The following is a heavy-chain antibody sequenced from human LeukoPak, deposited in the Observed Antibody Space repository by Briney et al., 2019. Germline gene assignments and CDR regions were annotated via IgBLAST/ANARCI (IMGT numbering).Heavy chain of an antibody. V-gene: IGHV3-30*02. J-gene: IGHJ5*02. D-gene: IGHD3-10*01. CDR1: GFTFSDYG. CDR3: ARDSDYYGSGSYLVWFDP. Sequence: HPGGSLRLSCAASGFTFSDYGIHWVRQAPGKGLEWVAFIRNDGNDKSYADSVKGRFTISRDNAKNSLYLQMNSLRAEDTAVYYCARDSDYYGSGSYLVWFDPWGQGTLVTVSS. CDR2: IRNDGNDK.